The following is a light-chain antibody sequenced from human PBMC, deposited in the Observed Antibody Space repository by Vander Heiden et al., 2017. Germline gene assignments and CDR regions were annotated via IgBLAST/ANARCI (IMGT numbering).Light chain of an antibody. Sequence: DIQMTQSPSTLSASVGDRVTITCRASQYIGSRLAWYQQKPGKAPNLLIYQASTLGNGVPSRFSGSGSGTEFTLTISSLQPDDFATYYCQQDNTYHTFGQGTKIEIK. CDR3: QQDNTYHT. J-gene: IGKJ2*01. CDR1: QYIGSR. V-gene: IGKV1-5*03. CDR2: QAS.